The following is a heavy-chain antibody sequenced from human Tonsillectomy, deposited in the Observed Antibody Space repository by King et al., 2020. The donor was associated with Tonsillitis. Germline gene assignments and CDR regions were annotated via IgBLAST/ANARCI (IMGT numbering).Heavy chain of an antibody. V-gene: IGHV3-33*08. Sequence: VQLVESGGGVVQPGRSLRLYCAASGFTFSSYVMHWFRQAPGKCLEWGAVIWYDGSNKYSADSVKGLLTISRDNSKNTLDLQMNRLRAEDTAVYYCASDSLYGSGNYYFDYWGQGTLVTVSS. D-gene: IGHD3-10*01. CDR3: ASDSLYGSGNYYFDY. CDR1: GFTFSSYV. CDR2: IWYDGSNK. J-gene: IGHJ4*02.